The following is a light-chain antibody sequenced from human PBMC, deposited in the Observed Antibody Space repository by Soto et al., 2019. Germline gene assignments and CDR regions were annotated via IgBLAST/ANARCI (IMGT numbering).Light chain of an antibody. Sequence: EIVLTQSPGTLSLSPGERATLSPRASQSVSSNYLAWYQKKSGQAPRIIIYCASSRATGIPDRFSRSGSGTDFNLTISRLEPEDFAVYYGQQSDSSPKTFGQVTKFDIK. J-gene: IGKJ1*01. CDR2: CAS. CDR3: QQSDSSPKT. CDR1: QSVSSNY. V-gene: IGKV3-20*01.